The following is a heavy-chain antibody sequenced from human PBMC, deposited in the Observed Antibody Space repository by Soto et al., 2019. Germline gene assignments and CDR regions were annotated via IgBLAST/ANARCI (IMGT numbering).Heavy chain of an antibody. D-gene: IGHD6-19*01. V-gene: IGHV3-21*01. J-gene: IGHJ5*01. CDR3: ARGLSSGWFDY. CDR2: ISSTSKYI. Sequence: EVQLVESGGGLVKPGGSLRVSCAASGFTFSNYSMNWVRQAPGKGLEWVSSISSTSKYIYYADLVKGRFTISRDNAKKSLYLQMNSLRAEDTAVYYCARGLSSGWFDYWGQGTLVTVSA. CDR1: GFTFSNYS.